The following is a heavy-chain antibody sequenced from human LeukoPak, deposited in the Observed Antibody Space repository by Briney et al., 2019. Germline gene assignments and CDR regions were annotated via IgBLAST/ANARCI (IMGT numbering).Heavy chain of an antibody. CDR1: GFIFSSYG. CDR2: INSDGSST. CDR3: AKKSPLHIDY. V-gene: IGHV3-74*01. J-gene: IGHJ4*02. Sequence: GGSLRLSCAAPGFIFSSYGMHWVRQAPGKGLVWVSRINSDGSSTSYADSVKGRFTISRDNSKNTLYLQMNSLRAEDTAVYYCAKKSPLHIDYWGQGTLVTVSS.